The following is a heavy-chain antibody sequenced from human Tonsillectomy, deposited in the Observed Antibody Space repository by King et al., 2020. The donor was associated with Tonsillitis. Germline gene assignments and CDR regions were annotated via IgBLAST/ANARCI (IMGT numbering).Heavy chain of an antibody. J-gene: IGHJ4*02. D-gene: IGHD5-18*01. CDR1: GYSLNNARMG. CDR3: ARIDDNTAMVNY. Sequence: TLKESGPVLVKPTETLTLTCTVSGYSLNNARMGVSWIRQPPGKALEWLAHIFSIDEKSYSTSLKSRLTISRDTSKSQVVLTMTNMDPVDTATYYCARIDDNTAMVNYWGQGTLVIVSS. V-gene: IGHV2-26*01. CDR2: IFSIDEK.